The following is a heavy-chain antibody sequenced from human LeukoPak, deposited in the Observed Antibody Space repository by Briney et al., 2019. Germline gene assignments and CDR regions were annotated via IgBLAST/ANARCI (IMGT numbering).Heavy chain of an antibody. D-gene: IGHD2-2*01. CDR3: ARAVPAASFY. J-gene: IGHJ4*02. CDR1: GFTVSSHY. CDR2: IYSGGST. Sequence: GGSLRLSCAASGFTVSSHYMSWARQAPGKGLEWVSIIYSGGSTYYADSVKGRFTISRDNSKNALYLQMNSLRAEDTAVYYCARAVPAASFYWGQGILVTVSS. V-gene: IGHV3-66*01.